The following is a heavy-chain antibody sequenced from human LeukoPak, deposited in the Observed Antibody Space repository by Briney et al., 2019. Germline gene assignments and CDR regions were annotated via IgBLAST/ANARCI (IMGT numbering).Heavy chain of an antibody. J-gene: IGHJ6*03. Sequence: GGSLRLSCAASGFTFSGYWMSWVRQAPGKGLEWVTNIKQDGSEKYYVDSVKGRFTISRYNAKNSLHLQMNSLRAEDTAVYYCARVYYYYMDVWGKGTTVTISS. CDR2: IKQDGSEK. CDR3: ARVYYYYMDV. V-gene: IGHV3-7*01. CDR1: GFTFSGYW.